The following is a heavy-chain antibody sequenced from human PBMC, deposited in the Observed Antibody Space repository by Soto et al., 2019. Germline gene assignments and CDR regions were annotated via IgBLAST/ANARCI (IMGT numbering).Heavy chain of an antibody. V-gene: IGHV3-21*01. D-gene: IGHD1-7*01. Sequence: EVLLVESGGGLVKPGGSLRLSCAASGISFSGYTMAWVRQAPGKGLEWVSSISSGSDYVYYVNSAKGRFTISRDNPRNSLVLQMNSLRVEDTAVYFCATVNYNGTRTWGYFDYWGPGTLVTVSS. CDR3: ATVNYNGTRTWGYFDY. CDR1: GISFSGYT. J-gene: IGHJ4*01. CDR2: ISSGSDYV.